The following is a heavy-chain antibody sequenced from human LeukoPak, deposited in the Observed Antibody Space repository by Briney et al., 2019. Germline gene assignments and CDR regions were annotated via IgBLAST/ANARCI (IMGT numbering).Heavy chain of an antibody. V-gene: IGHV1-69*04. CDR3: ARDVGRSLVATTAYYYYYGMDV. D-gene: IGHD5-12*01. Sequence: ASVKVSCKASGGTFSSYAISWVRQAPGQGLEWMGRIIPILGIANYAQKFQGRVTITRDKSKSTAYMEVSRRRSEDTAVYYCARDVGRSLVATTAYYYYYGMDVWGQGTTVTVSS. J-gene: IGHJ6*02. CDR1: GGTFSSYA. CDR2: IIPILGIA.